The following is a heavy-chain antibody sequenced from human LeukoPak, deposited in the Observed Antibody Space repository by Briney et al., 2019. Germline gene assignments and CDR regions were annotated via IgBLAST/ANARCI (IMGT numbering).Heavy chain of an antibody. Sequence: GGSLRLSCAASGFTVSSSYMSWVRQAPGKGLEWVSVIYSGGTTSYADSVKGRFTISRDNAKNSLYLQMNSLRAEDTALYYCARVSDISVAAYFDYWGQGTLVTVSS. V-gene: IGHV3-66*01. D-gene: IGHD6-19*01. CDR3: ARVSDISVAAYFDY. J-gene: IGHJ4*02. CDR2: IYSGGTT. CDR1: GFTVSSSY.